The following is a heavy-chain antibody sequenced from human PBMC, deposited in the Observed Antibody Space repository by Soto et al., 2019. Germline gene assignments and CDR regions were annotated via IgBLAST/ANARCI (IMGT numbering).Heavy chain of an antibody. CDR3: ARDSRSGYYLEY. CDR2: IYHSGGT. CDR1: GDSISSGGYS. D-gene: IGHD3-22*01. Sequence: QLQLQESGSGLVKPSQTLSLTCAVSGDSISSGGYSWNWIRQPPGKGLEWIGYIYHSGGTDYNPSLXSXLTITVDSSNNQFSLKLNSVTAADTAVYYCARDSRSGYYLEYWGQGTLVTVSS. J-gene: IGHJ4*02. V-gene: IGHV4-30-2*01.